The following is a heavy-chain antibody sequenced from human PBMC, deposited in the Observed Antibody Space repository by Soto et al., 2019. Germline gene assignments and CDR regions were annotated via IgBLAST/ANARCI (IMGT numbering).Heavy chain of an antibody. CDR1: GGSISSYY. V-gene: IGHV4-59*08. CDR3: ARQNRPTVTTPTEYFQH. D-gene: IGHD4-17*01. J-gene: IGHJ1*01. CDR2: IYYSGST. Sequence: SETLSLTCTVSGGSISSYYWSWIRQPPGKGLEWIGYIYYSGSTNYNPSLKSRVTISVDTSKNQFSLKLSSVTAADTAVYYCARQNRPTVTTPTEYFQHWGQGTLVTVSS.